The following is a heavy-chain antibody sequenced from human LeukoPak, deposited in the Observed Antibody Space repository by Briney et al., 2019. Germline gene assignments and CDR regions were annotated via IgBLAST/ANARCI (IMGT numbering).Heavy chain of an antibody. CDR2: MSDSGNTI. Sequence: GGPLRLSCEASGFRFSDYYMSWIRQAPGKGLEWVSYMSDSGNTIYYADSVKGRFTISRDNAQNSLYLQMNSLRVEDTAVYYCARININHILIDWFDPWGQGTLVTVSS. J-gene: IGHJ5*02. CDR3: ARININHILIDWFDP. V-gene: IGHV3-11*01. CDR1: GFRFSDYY. D-gene: IGHD3-3*02.